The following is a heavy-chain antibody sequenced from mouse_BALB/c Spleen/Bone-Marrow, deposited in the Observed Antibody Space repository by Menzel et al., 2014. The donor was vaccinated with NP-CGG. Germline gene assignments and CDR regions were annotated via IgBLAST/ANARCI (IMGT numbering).Heavy chain of an antibody. Sequence: VQLKQSGPSLVKPSQTLSLPCSVTGDSITSGYWNWIRKFPGNKLEYMGYISYSDSTYYNPSLKRRISITRDTSKNXCTLRFTSVTTEYPPTYCCAEPRIFASPAWFAYWGQGTLITVSA. V-gene: IGHV3-8*02. CDR3: AEPRIFASPAWFAY. CDR1: GDSITSGY. J-gene: IGHJ3*01. CDR2: ISYSDST.